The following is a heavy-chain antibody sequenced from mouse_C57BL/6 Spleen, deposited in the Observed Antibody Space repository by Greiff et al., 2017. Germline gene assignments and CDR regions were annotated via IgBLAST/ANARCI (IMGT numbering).Heavy chain of an antibody. D-gene: IGHD2-2*01. Sequence: QVQLQQPGAELVKPGASVKLSCKASGYTFTSYWMHWVKQRPGQGLEWIGMIHPNSGSTNYNEKFKSKATLTVDKSSSTAYMQLSSLTSEDSAVYYSAMVTTGRLMDYWGQGTSVTVSS. CDR1: GYTFTSYW. J-gene: IGHJ4*01. V-gene: IGHV1-64*01. CDR2: IHPNSGST. CDR3: AMVTTGRLMDY.